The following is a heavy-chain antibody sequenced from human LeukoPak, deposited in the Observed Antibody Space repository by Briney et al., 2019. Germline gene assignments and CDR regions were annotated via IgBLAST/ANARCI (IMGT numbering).Heavy chain of an antibody. J-gene: IGHJ6*02. V-gene: IGHV4-61*02. Sequence: SETLSLTCTVSRGSISSSSYYWSWIRQPAEKGLEWIGRIYSNGTTNHNPSLKGRATISVDTSKNHFSLKLSSVTAADTAVYYCARGRGRDVSFYYGMDVWGQGTTVTVSS. CDR1: RGSISSSSYY. CDR3: ARGRGRDVSFYYGMDV. CDR2: IYSNGTT. D-gene: IGHD3-10*01.